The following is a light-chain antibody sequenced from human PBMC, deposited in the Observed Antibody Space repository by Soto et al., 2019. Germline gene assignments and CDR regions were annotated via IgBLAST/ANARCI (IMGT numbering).Light chain of an antibody. CDR3: QQFDASRPAFT. J-gene: IGKJ2*01. Sequence: ESVLTQSPGSLSLSPGERATLSCRATQTVNSKFLNWYQHKPGQAPILLIYGASLRTPGIPDRFSGSRAGADFTLTITSLQPEDSAVYFCQQFDASRPAFTFGQGTKLEI. CDR2: GAS. CDR1: QTVNSKF. V-gene: IGKV3-20*01.